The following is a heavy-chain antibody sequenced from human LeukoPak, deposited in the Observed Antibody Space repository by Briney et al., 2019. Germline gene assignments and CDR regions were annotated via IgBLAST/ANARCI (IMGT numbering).Heavy chain of an antibody. CDR1: GYTFTSYV. D-gene: IGHD6-13*01. CDR3: ARGGIASKLAPQTPLDV. CDR2: ISAYNGNT. Sequence: ASVKVSCKASGYTFTSYVISWVRQAPGQGLEWMGWISAYNGNTNYAQKLQGRVTMTTDTSTSTAYMELRSLRSDDTAVYYCARGGIASKLAPQTPLDVWGQGTTVTVSS. V-gene: IGHV1-18*01. J-gene: IGHJ6*02.